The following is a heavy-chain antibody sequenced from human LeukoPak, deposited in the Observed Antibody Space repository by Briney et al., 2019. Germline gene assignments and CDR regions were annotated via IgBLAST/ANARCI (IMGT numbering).Heavy chain of an antibody. J-gene: IGHJ6*02. CDR1: GFTFSSYS. Sequence: PGGSLRLSCAASGFTFSSYSMNWVRQAPGKGLEWVSSISSSSSYIYYADSVKGRFTISRDNAKNSLYLQMNSLRAEDTAVYYCARDVWDIVVVPAAMPVGMDVWGQGTTVTVSS. V-gene: IGHV3-21*01. CDR2: ISSSSSYI. CDR3: ARDVWDIVVVPAAMPVGMDV. D-gene: IGHD2-2*01.